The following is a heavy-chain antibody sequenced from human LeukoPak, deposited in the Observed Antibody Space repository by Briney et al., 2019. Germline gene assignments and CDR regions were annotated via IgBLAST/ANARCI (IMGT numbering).Heavy chain of an antibody. J-gene: IGHJ4*02. CDR2: INHSGST. V-gene: IGHV4-34*01. CDR3: ARYYSSTPPYYFDY. Sequence: PSETLSLTCAAYGGSFSGYYWSWIRQPPGKGLEWIGEINHSGSTNYNPSLKSRVTISVDTSKNQFSLKLSSVTAADTAVYYCARYYSSTPPYYFDYWGQGTLVTVSS. D-gene: IGHD6-19*01. CDR1: GGSFSGYY.